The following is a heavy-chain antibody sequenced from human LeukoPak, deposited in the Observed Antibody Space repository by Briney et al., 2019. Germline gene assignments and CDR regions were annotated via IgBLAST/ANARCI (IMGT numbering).Heavy chain of an antibody. V-gene: IGHV4-59*01. J-gene: IGHJ2*01. Sequence: PSETLSLTCDVSGDSISSYYWSWIRQPPGKGLEWIGYIYHTGRITYNPSLDFRVNISVDTDKNQFSLKLSSVTAADTAVYYCARRPGEWYFDLWGRGTLVTVSS. CDR2: IYHTGRI. CDR1: GDSISSYY. D-gene: IGHD7-27*01. CDR3: ARRPGEWYFDL.